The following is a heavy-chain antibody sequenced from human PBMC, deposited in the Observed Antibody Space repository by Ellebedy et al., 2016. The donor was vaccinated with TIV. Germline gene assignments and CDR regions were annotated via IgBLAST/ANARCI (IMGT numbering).Heavy chain of an antibody. V-gene: IGHV3-30-3*01. J-gene: IGHJ6*02. CDR3: ASWEGLLGGMDV. D-gene: IGHD1-26*01. Sequence: GESLKISCAASGFTFSSYAMHWVRQAPGKGLEWVAVISYDGSNKYYADSVKGRFTISRDNSKNTLYLQMNSLRAEDTAVYYCASWEGLLGGMDVWGQGTTVTVSS. CDR1: GFTFSSYA. CDR2: ISYDGSNK.